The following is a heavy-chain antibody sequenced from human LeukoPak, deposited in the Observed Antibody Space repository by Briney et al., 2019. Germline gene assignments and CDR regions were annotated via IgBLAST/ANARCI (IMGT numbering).Heavy chain of an antibody. D-gene: IGHD5-12*01. CDR1: GFTFSSYA. V-gene: IGHV3-23*01. Sequence: GGSLRLSCAASGFTFSSYAMSWVRQAPGKGLEWVSAISGSGGSTYYADPVKGRFTISRDNAKNTLYLQMSSLRAEDTAMYYCARDLRDYDCWGQGTLVTVSS. J-gene: IGHJ4*02. CDR2: ISGSGGST. CDR3: ARDLRDYDC.